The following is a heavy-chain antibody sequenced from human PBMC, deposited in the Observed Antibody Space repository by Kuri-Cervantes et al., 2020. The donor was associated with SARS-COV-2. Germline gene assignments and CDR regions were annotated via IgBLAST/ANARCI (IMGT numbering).Heavy chain of an antibody. CDR3: ARDSLTIFGAARGSRPYNWFDP. Sequence: ASVKVSCKASGGTFSSYAIGWVRQAPGQGLEWMGWINPNSGGTNYAQKFQGRVTMTRDTSISTAYMELSRLRSDDTAVYYCARDSLTIFGAARGSRPYNWFDPWGQGTLVTVSS. V-gene: IGHV1-2*02. J-gene: IGHJ5*02. CDR1: GGTFSSYA. D-gene: IGHD3-3*01. CDR2: INPNSGGT.